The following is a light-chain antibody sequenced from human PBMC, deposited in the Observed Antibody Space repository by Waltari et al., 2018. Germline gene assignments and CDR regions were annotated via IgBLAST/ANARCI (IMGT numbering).Light chain of an antibody. CDR2: EGS. CDR3: CSYAGSSTPWV. J-gene: IGLJ3*02. V-gene: IGLV2-23*01. Sequence: QSALTQPASVSGSPGQSITISCTGTSSDVGSYNLVSWYQQHPGKAPKLMIYEGSRRPSGVSNRFSCSKSGNTASLTISELQAEDEADYYCCSYAGSSTPWVFGGGTKLTVL. CDR1: SSDVGSYNL.